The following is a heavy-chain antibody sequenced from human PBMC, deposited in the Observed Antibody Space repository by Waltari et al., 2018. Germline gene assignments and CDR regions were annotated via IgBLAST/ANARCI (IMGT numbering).Heavy chain of an antibody. CDR3: ARVSSGYDR. V-gene: IGHV3-7*01. CDR1: GFTFSRYW. D-gene: IGHD5-12*01. Sequence: EVQLVESGGGLVQPGGSLRLSCAASGFTFSRYWMSWVRQAPGKGLEWVANIKQDGSEKYYVDSVKGRFTISRDNAKNSLYLQMNSLRAEDTAVYYCARVSSGYDRWGQGTLVTVSS. J-gene: IGHJ5*02. CDR2: IKQDGSEK.